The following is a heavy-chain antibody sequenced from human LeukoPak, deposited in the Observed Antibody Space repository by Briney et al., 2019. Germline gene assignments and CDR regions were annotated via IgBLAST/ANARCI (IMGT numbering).Heavy chain of an antibody. J-gene: IGHJ5*02. V-gene: IGHV4-59*01. CDR2: IYYSGST. D-gene: IGHD3-10*01. CDR3: AMFRITMVRGVLSAWFDP. CDR1: GGSISSYY. Sequence: SETLSLTCTVSGGSISSYYWSWIRQPPGKGLEWIGYIYYSGSTNYNPSLKSRVTISVDTSKNQSSLKLSSVTAADTAVYYCAMFRITMVRGVLSAWFDPWGQGTLVTVSS.